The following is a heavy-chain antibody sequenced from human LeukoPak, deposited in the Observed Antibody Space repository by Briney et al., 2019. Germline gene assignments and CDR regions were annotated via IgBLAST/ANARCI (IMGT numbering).Heavy chain of an antibody. D-gene: IGHD3-22*01. J-gene: IGHJ6*03. CDR2: ISAYNGNT. CDR1: GYTFTSYG. CDR3: ARFRKNYYDSSGYYYYYYMDV. Sequence: GASVMVSCKASGYTFTSYGISWVRQAPGPGLEWMGWISAYNGNTNYAQKLQGRVTMTTDTSTSTAYMELRSLRSDDTAVYYCARFRKNYYDSSGYYYYYYMDVWGKGTTVTVSS. V-gene: IGHV1-18*01.